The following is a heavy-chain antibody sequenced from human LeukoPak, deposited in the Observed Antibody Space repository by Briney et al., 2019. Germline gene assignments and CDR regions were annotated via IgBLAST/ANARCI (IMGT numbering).Heavy chain of an antibody. CDR3: ARARDSGYYYDSSGYYYFDY. D-gene: IGHD3-22*01. CDR2: IYYSGST. Sequence: SETLSLTCTVSGGSISSGDYYWSWIRQPPGKGLECIGYIYYSGSTYYNPSLKSRVTISVDTSKNQFSLKLSSVTAADTAVYYCARARDSGYYYDSSGYYYFDYWGQGTLVTVSS. CDR1: GGSISSGDYY. J-gene: IGHJ4*02. V-gene: IGHV4-30-4*08.